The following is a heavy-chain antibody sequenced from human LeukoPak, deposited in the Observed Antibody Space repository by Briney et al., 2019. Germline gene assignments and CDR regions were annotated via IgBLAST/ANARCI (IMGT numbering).Heavy chain of an antibody. V-gene: IGHV1-69*05. CDR1: GGTFSSYA. J-gene: IGHJ6*03. Sequence: SVKVSCKASGGTFSSYAISWVRQAPGQGLEWMGGIIPIFGTANYAQKFQGRVTITTDESTSTAYMELSSLRSEDTAVYYCATGWHDFWSGYPHYYYYMDVWGKGTTVTVSS. D-gene: IGHD3-3*01. CDR3: ATGWHDFWSGYPHYYYYMDV. CDR2: IIPIFGTA.